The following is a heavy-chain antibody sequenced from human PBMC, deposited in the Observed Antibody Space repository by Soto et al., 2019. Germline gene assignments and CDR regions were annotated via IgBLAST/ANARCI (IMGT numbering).Heavy chain of an antibody. V-gene: IGHV4-59*01. J-gene: IGHJ4*02. CDR1: GGSISSYY. CDR3: ARDGGSYSYGHNFDY. CDR2: IYYSGST. D-gene: IGHD5-18*01. Sequence: SETLSLTCTVSGGSISSYYWSWIRQPPGKGLEWIGYIYYSGSTNYNPSLKSRVTISVDTSKNQFSLKLSSVTAADTAVYYCARDGGSYSYGHNFDYWGQGTLVTVSS.